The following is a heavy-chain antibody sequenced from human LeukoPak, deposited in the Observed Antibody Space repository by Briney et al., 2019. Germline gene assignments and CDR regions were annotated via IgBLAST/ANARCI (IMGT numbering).Heavy chain of an antibody. CDR2: INPSGGST. CDR1: GYSFTSQY. D-gene: IGHD6-25*01. V-gene: IGHV1-46*01. J-gene: IGHJ5*02. CDR3: ARDQGPAAGTSYNWFDP. Sequence: ASLKVSCKASGYSFTSQYMHWVRQAPGQGLEWMGIINPSGGSTSHAQKFQGRITITRDTSTSTVYMELTSLKSEDTAVYYCARDQGPAAGTSYNWFDPWGQGTLVTVSS.